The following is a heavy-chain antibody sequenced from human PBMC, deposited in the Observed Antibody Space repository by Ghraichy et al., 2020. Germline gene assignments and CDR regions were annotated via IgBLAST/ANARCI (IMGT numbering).Heavy chain of an antibody. CDR1: GFNFIDAW. CDR2: IKSNPDGGTT. V-gene: IGHV3-15*01. J-gene: IGHJ4*02. D-gene: IGHD1-26*01. Sequence: LSLTCAASGFNFIDAWMFWVRQVRGRGLEWVGRIKSNPDGGTTAYSAAVKGRFSISRDDSKNMLYLQMNGLRTDDTATYYCTTDPKHWEGSKGEGFHYWGQGALVTVSS. CDR3: TTDPKHWEGSKGEGFHY.